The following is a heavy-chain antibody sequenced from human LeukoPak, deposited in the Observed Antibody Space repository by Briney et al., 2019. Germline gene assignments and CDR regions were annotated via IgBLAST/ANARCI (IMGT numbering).Heavy chain of an antibody. CDR3: ARDGGNNSWYGMDV. Sequence: PGGSLRLSCAASGFTVSSNYMSWVRQAPGKRLEWVSIIYRVGSTFYADSVEGRFTISRDNSKNTLYLQMNSLRVEDTAIYYCARDGGNNSWYGMDVWGQGTTITVSS. CDR2: IYRVGST. D-gene: IGHD4-23*01. V-gene: IGHV3-66*01. J-gene: IGHJ6*02. CDR1: GFTVSSNY.